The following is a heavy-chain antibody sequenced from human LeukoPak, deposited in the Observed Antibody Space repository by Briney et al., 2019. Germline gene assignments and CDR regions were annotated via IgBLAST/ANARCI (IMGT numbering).Heavy chain of an antibody. Sequence: GGSLRLSCVASGFTLNSSSMAWVRQAPGGRPDWVSDIYSDSSDTYYADSVQGRFSISRDDSKNTLYLQMYSLRTEDTATYYCAKRLNHNYFEYWGRGTLVTVSS. CDR2: IYSDSSDT. D-gene: IGHD6-19*01. CDR3: AKRLNHNYFEY. CDR1: GFTLNSSS. V-gene: IGHV3-23*03. J-gene: IGHJ4*02.